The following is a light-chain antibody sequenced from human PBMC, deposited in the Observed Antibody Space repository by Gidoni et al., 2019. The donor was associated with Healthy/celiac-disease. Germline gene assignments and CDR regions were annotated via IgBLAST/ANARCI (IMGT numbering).Light chain of an antibody. CDR1: QSISIY. V-gene: IGKV3-11*01. CDR2: DTS. Sequence: EIVLTQSPATLSLSPGERATLPCRASQSISIYLAWYQQKPGQAPRLLIYDTSNRATGIPARFSGSGSGTDFTLTISSLEPEDFAVYYCQQRSNWPPWTFGQGTKVEIK. CDR3: QQRSNWPPWT. J-gene: IGKJ1*01.